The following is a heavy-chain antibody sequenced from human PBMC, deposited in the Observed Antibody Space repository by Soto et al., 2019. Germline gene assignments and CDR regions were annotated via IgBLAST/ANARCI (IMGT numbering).Heavy chain of an antibody. D-gene: IGHD1-26*01. J-gene: IGHJ4*02. V-gene: IGHV4-31*03. CDR2: ISYSGTT. CDR3: AREPEVGATGFQFQDY. CDR1: GGSISSGAYY. Sequence: SETLSLTCTVSGGSISSGAYYWSWIRQHPGKGLEWIGYISYSGTTYYNPSLKSRVIVSVDTSKNQFSLTLSSVTAADTAVYYCAREPEVGATGFQFQDYWGQGTLVTVSS.